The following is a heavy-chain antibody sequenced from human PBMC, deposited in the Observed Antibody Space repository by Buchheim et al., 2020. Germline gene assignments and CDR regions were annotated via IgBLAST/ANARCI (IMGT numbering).Heavy chain of an antibody. J-gene: IGHJ4*02. CDR2: IYYSGST. Sequence: QVQLQESGPGLVKPSETLSLTCTDSGGSISSYYWSWIRQPPGKGLEWIGYIYYSGSTNYNPSLKSRVTISVDTSKNQFSLKLSSVTAADTAVYYCARHSSSWSAPFDYWGQGTL. D-gene: IGHD6-13*01. V-gene: IGHV4-59*08. CDR1: GGSISSYY. CDR3: ARHSSSWSAPFDY.